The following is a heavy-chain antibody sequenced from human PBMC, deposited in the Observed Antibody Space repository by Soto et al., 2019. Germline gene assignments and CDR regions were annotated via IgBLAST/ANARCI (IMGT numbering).Heavy chain of an antibody. Sequence: PSETLSLTCTVSGGSISSGGYYWSWIRQHPGKGLEWIGSIYYSGSTYYNPSLKSRVTISVDTSKNQFSLKLSSVTAADTAVYYCARPGGGDCYGCVWFDPWGQGTLVTVSS. CDR2: IYYSGST. V-gene: IGHV4-39*01. J-gene: IGHJ5*02. CDR3: ARPGGGDCYGCVWFDP. D-gene: IGHD2-21*02. CDR1: GGSISSGGYY.